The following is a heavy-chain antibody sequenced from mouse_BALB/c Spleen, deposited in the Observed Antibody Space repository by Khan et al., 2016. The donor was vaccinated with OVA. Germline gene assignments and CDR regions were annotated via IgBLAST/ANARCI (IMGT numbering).Heavy chain of an antibody. D-gene: IGHD2-14*01. J-gene: IGHJ4*01. CDR1: GYTFTSNT. CDR2: INPRSGYT. Sequence: VQLQQSGAELARPGASVRMSCKASGYTFTSNTMHWVKQRPGQGLEWIGYINPRSGYTNYNQNFKDKATLTADKSSSTAYMQLSSLTSEYSAVDYCARRTTGYTIDYWGQGTSVTVSA. V-gene: IGHV1-4*01. CDR3: ARRTTGYTIDY.